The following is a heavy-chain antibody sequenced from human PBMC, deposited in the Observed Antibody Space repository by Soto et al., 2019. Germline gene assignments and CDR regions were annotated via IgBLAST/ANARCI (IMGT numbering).Heavy chain of an antibody. CDR1: GGSIISTSYY. Sequence: QLQLQESGPGLVKPSETLSLTCTVSGGSIISTSYYWGWIRQPPGKGLEWIAIIYYSGSTYYNPSLKSRVTISVDTSKNQFSLKLSSVTAADTAVYFCARSFGVANVRFDPWGQGNLVTVSS. CDR2: IYYSGST. D-gene: IGHD3-3*01. CDR3: ARSFGVANVRFDP. J-gene: IGHJ5*02. V-gene: IGHV4-39*01.